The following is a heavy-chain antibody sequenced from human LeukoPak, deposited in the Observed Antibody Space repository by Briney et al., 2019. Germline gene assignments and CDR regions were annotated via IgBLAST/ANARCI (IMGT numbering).Heavy chain of an antibody. Sequence: GGSLRLSCAASGFTFSNYGMHWVRQAPGKGLEWVAIISYDGSNKYYADSVKGRFTISRDNSKNTLYLQMNSLRAEDTAVYYCAKRAYSSSWFADYFDYWGQGTLVTVSS. CDR2: ISYDGSNK. V-gene: IGHV3-30*18. J-gene: IGHJ4*02. CDR3: AKRAYSSSWFADYFDY. D-gene: IGHD6-13*01. CDR1: GFTFSNYG.